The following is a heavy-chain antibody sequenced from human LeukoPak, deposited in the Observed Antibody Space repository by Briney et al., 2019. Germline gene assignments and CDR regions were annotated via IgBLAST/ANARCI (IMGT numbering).Heavy chain of an antibody. D-gene: IGHD3-3*01. CDR3: ARGGPDAKYDFWSGYPRYYYYYGMDV. CDR1: GYTFTSYD. J-gene: IGHJ6*02. CDR2: MNPNSGNT. V-gene: IGHV1-8*01. Sequence: ASVKVSCKASGYTFTSYDIHWVRQATGQGLEWMGWMNPNSGNTGYAQKFQGRVTMTRNTSISTAYMELSSLRSEDTAVYYCARGGPDAKYDFWSGYPRYYYYYGMDVWGQGTTVTVSS.